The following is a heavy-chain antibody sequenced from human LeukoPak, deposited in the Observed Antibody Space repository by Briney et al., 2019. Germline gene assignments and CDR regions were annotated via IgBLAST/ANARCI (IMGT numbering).Heavy chain of an antibody. CDR1: RYTFTGYY. V-gene: IGHV1-2*06. CDR2: ISPNNGAT. J-gene: IGHJ4*02. CDR3: TRETGSYHGNDY. D-gene: IGHD1-26*01. Sequence: GASVKVSCKASRYTFTGYYMHWVRQAPGQGLEWMGRISPNNGATNYAQKLQGRVTITGDTSISTAYMELSSLRSDDTAVYYCTRETGSYHGNDYWGQGTLVTVSS.